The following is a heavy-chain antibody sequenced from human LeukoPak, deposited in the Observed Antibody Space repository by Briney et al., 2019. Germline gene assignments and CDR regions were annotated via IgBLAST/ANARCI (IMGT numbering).Heavy chain of an antibody. V-gene: IGHV3-20*04. CDR2: INWNGGST. Sequence: GGSLRLSCAASGFTFDDYGMSWVRQAPGKGLEWVSGINWNGGSTGYADSVKGRFTISRDNAKNSLYLQMNSLRAEDTALYYCARGRHERDFWSGYLWSWFDPWGQGTLVTVSS. CDR1: GFTFDDYG. CDR3: ARGRHERDFWSGYLWSWFDP. D-gene: IGHD3-3*01. J-gene: IGHJ5*02.